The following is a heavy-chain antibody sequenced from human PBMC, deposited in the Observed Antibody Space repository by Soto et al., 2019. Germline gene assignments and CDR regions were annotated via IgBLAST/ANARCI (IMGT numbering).Heavy chain of an antibody. Sequence: QVQLVQSGAEVKKPGSSVKVSCKASGGTFSSYAISWVRQAPGQGLEWMGGIIPIFGTANYAQKFKGRVTITAEKSTSAAYMELSSLRSEDTAVYYCARAVRGGNPFDYWGEGTLVTVSS. CDR3: ARAVRGGNPFDY. CDR1: GGTFSSYA. CDR2: IIPIFGTA. V-gene: IGHV1-69*06. J-gene: IGHJ4*02. D-gene: IGHD2-15*01.